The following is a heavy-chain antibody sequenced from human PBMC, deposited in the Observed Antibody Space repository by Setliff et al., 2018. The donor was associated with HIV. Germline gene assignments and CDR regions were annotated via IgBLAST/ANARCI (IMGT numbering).Heavy chain of an antibody. V-gene: IGHV3-9*01. J-gene: IGHJ4*02. Sequence: GGSLRLSCAASGFTFDDYAMHWVRQAPGKGLEWVSGISWNSGSIGYADSVKGRFTVSRDNSNNTLYLQMNSLTPEDTAVYHCARYNSYWHTFDLWGQGTPVTVSS. CDR1: GFTFDDYA. CDR3: ARYNSYWHTFDL. CDR2: ISWNSGSI. D-gene: IGHD6-13*01.